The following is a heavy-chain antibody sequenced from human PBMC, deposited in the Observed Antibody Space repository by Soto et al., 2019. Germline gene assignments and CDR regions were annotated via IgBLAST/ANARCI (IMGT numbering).Heavy chain of an antibody. Sequence: RASVKVSCKASGYTFTSYGISWVRQAPGQGLEWMGWISAYNGNTNYAQKLQGRVTMTTDTSTSTAYMELRSLRSDDTAVYYCARDSPYSSSSYRWFDPWGQGTLVTVS. CDR2: ISAYNGNT. CDR1: GYTFTSYG. V-gene: IGHV1-18*01. D-gene: IGHD6-6*01. CDR3: ARDSPYSSSSYRWFDP. J-gene: IGHJ5*02.